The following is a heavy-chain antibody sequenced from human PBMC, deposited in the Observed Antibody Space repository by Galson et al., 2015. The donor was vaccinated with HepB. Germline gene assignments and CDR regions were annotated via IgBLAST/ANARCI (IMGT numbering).Heavy chain of an antibody. CDR3: ARFLAVAGHDAFDI. Sequence: AVYGGSFSGYYWSWIRQPPGKGLEWIGDINHSGSTNYNPSLKSRVTISVDTSKNQFSLKLSSVTAADTAVYYCARFLAVAGHDAFDIWGQVTMVTVSS. D-gene: IGHD6-19*01. CDR1: GGSFSGYY. V-gene: IGHV4-34*01. CDR2: INHSGST. J-gene: IGHJ3*02.